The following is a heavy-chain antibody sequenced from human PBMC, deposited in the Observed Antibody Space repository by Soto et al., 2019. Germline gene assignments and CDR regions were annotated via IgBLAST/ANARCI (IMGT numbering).Heavy chain of an antibody. CDR2: ISAYNGNT. V-gene: IGHV1-18*01. CDR3: ARDVPTYSSGWSKYYFDY. CDR1: DYTVTSYG. D-gene: IGHD6-19*01. Sequence: GASVPVSCKASDYTVTSYGISGVRQAPGQRLEWMGWISAYNGNTNYAQKLQGRVTMTTDTSTSTAYMELRSLRSDDTAVYYCARDVPTYSSGWSKYYFDYWGQGTLVTVSS. J-gene: IGHJ4*02.